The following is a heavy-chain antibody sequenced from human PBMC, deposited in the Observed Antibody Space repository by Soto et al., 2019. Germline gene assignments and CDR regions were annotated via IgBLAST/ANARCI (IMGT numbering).Heavy chain of an antibody. V-gene: IGHV1-2*02. Sequence: ASVKVFCRASGDTFTGYYMHWVGQAPGQGLEWMGWIDPNSGGTNYAQKFLGRVTMSRDTSISTAYMEVTSLNSDDTAVYYCARDPSGVSAQLNWFDPWGQGTLVTVSS. CDR2: IDPNSGGT. D-gene: IGHD3-10*01. CDR3: ARDPSGVSAQLNWFDP. CDR1: GDTFTGYY. J-gene: IGHJ5*02.